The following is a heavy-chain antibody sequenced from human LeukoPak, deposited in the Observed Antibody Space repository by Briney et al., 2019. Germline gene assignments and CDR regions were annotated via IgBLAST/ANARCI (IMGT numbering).Heavy chain of an antibody. V-gene: IGHV4-59*01. CDR2: IYYSGST. Sequence: SETLSLTCTVSNGSISGYYWSWIRQPPGKGLEWIGYIYYSGSTDYNPSLKSRVTLPVDTSKNQFSLDLSSVTSADTAVYYCANLASRWYHFDYWGQGTLVTVSS. CDR1: NGSISGYY. J-gene: IGHJ4*02. D-gene: IGHD6-13*01. CDR3: ANLASRWYHFDY.